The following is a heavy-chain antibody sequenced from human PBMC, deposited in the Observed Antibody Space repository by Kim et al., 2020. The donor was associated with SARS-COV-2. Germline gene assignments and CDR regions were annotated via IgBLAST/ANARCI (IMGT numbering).Heavy chain of an antibody. V-gene: IGHV3-23*01. CDR2: IRYTGSDK. CDR1: GFTFSDYA. Sequence: GGSLRLSCAASGFTFSDYAMTWVRQAPGKGLEWVSTIRYTGSDKYYADSVKGRFTISRDNSKNTLDLQMNSLRAEDTAVYFCAKTGSGGWYLDYWGRGTLVTFSP. D-gene: IGHD6-19*01. J-gene: IGHJ4*02. CDR3: AKTGSGGWYLDY.